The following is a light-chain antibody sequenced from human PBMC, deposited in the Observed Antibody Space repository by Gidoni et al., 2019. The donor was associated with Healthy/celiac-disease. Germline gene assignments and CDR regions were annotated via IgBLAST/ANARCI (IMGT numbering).Light chain of an antibody. CDR2: AAS. Sequence: DIQMTQSPSSLSASVGDRVTITCRASQSISSYLNWYQQKPGKAPKLLIYAASSLQSGVPSRFSGSGSGTDFTRTISSLQPEDFATYYCQQSYSTLHTFGQGTKLEIK. V-gene: IGKV1-39*01. J-gene: IGKJ2*01. CDR1: QSISSY. CDR3: QQSYSTLHT.